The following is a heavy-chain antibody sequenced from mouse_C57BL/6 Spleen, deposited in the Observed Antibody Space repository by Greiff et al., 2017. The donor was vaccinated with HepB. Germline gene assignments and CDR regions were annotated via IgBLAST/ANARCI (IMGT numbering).Heavy chain of an antibody. D-gene: IGHD4-1*01. Sequence: VQLQESGAELARPGASVKLSCKASGYTFTSYGISWVKQRAGQGLEWIGEIYPRSGNTYYNEKFKGKATLTADKSSSTAYMELRSLTSEDSAVYFCARGNWAFYAMDYWGQGTSVTVSS. J-gene: IGHJ4*01. CDR2: IYPRSGNT. CDR1: GYTFTSYG. V-gene: IGHV1-81*01. CDR3: ARGNWAFYAMDY.